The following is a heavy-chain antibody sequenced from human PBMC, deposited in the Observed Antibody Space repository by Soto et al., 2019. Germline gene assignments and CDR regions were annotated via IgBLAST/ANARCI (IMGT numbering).Heavy chain of an antibody. J-gene: IGHJ6*02. D-gene: IGHD2-2*01. CDR3: AKSLVSVVPLAGTYYYGLDV. CDR1: GFTFSSYA. Sequence: GGSLRLSCAASGFTFSSYAMSWVRQAPGKGLEWVSVISGSGGTTYHADSVKGRLTISRDNSENTLYLQMNSLRAEDAAVYYCAKSLVSVVPLAGTYYYGLDVWGQGTTGTGS. CDR2: ISGSGGTT. V-gene: IGHV3-23*01.